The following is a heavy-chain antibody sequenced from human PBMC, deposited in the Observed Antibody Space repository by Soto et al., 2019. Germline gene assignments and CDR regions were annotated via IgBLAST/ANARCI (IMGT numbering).Heavy chain of an antibody. V-gene: IGHV4-34*01. D-gene: IGHD3-3*01. CDR2: INHSGST. J-gene: IGHJ6*03. CDR1: GGSFSDYY. CDR3: PRRDEWLFYKWLRKVYYSYMDV. Sequence: QVQLQQWGAGLLEPSETLSLTCAVDGGSFSDYYWSWIRQPPGQGLEWIGEINHSGSTNYNPSLKSLVTILVNTSKNQLSLGLSSVTAADSAAYYCPRRDEWLFYKWLRKVYYSYMDVWGEGTTVTVSS.